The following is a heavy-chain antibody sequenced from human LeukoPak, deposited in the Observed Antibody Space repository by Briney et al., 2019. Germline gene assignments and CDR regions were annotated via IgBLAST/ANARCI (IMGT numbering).Heavy chain of an antibody. CDR1: GYPISSGYY. J-gene: IGHJ4*02. CDR2: IYTSGST. CDR3: AREGVGATYDY. Sequence: SETLSLTCTVSGYPISSGYYWGWIRQPAGKGLEWIGRIYTSGSTNYNPSLKSRVTISVDTSKNRFSLKLSSVTAADTAVYYCAREGVGATYDYWGQGTLVTVSS. D-gene: IGHD1-26*01. V-gene: IGHV4-61*02.